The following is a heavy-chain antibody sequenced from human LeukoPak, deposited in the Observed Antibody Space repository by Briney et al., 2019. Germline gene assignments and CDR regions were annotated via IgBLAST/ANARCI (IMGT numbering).Heavy chain of an antibody. D-gene: IGHD6-13*01. CDR3: ATYSSSWYSY. V-gene: IGHV3-30*09. CDR2: ISYDGSNK. CDR1: GFTFRSYD. J-gene: IGHJ4*02. Sequence: GGSLRLSCAASGFTFRSYDMNWVRQAPGKGLEWVAVISYDGSNKYYADSVKGRFAISTDNSKNTLYLQMNSLRAEDTAVYYCATYSSSWYSYWGQGTLVTVSS.